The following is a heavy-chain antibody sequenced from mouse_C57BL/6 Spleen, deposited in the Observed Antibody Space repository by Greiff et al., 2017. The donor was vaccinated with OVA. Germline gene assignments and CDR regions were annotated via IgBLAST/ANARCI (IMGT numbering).Heavy chain of an antibody. J-gene: IGHJ2*01. CDR3: GRQGGYDGYHLDY. D-gene: IGHD2-3*01. CDR2: IRSKSNNYAT. V-gene: IGHV10-1*01. Sequence: EVQVVESGGGLVQPKGSLKLSCAASGFSFNTYAMNWVRQAPGQGLEWVARIRSKSNNYATYYADSVKDRFTISRDDSESMLYLQMNNLKTEDTAMYYCGRQGGYDGYHLDYWGKGTTLTVSS. CDR1: GFSFNTYA.